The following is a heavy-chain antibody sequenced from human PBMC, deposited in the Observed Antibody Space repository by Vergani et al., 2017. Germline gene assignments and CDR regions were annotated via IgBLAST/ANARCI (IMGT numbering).Heavy chain of an antibody. D-gene: IGHD3-16*02. J-gene: IGHJ5*02. Sequence: QITLKESGPTLVKPTQTLTLTCTFSGFSLSTSGVGVGWIRQPPGKALEWLALIYWDDDKRYSPSLKSRLTITKDTSKNQVVLTMTNMDPVDTATYYCAHVSSVHYVWGSYRLNWFDPWGQGTLVTVSS. CDR2: IYWDDDK. CDR1: GFSLSTSGVG. CDR3: AHVSSVHYVWGSYRLNWFDP. V-gene: IGHV2-5*02.